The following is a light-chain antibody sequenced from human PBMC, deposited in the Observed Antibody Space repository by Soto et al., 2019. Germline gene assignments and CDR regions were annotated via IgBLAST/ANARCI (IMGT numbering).Light chain of an antibody. CDR1: QGISTY. Sequence: DIQLTQSPSFLSASVGDRVTITCRASQGISTYLGWYQQKPGKAPKLLIYAASTLQSGVPSRFSGSGSGTDFTLNISSLQPDDFATYYCQQSYTTLGTFGQGTKVDIK. V-gene: IGKV1-39*01. CDR3: QQSYTTLGT. CDR2: AAS. J-gene: IGKJ1*01.